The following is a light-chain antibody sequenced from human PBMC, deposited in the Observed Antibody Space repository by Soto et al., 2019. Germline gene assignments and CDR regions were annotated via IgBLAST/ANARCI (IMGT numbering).Light chain of an antibody. V-gene: IGKV3-20*01. CDR2: DAS. CDR1: QSLSSSQ. Sequence: EIVCTQSPGTLSLSPGERATLSCRASQSLSSSQLAWYQQKPGQAPRLLIHDASSRATGISDRFTGSGSGTDFTLTITILEPEDFAVYDCQQYGSSTRTFGLGTKVDIK. J-gene: IGKJ1*01. CDR3: QQYGSSTRT.